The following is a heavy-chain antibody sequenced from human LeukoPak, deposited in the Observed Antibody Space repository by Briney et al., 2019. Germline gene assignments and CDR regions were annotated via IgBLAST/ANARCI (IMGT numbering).Heavy chain of an antibody. D-gene: IGHD3-22*01. V-gene: IGHV3-15*01. Sequence: GGSLRLSCAASGFTFRNAWMSWVRQAPGKGLEWVGRIKSKTDGGTTDYAAPVKGRFTISRDDSKNTLYLQMNSLKTEDTAVYYCTTGYYYDSSGYLYWGQGTLVTVSS. CDR1: GFTFRNAW. CDR2: IKSKTDGGTT. CDR3: TTGYYYDSSGYLY. J-gene: IGHJ4*02.